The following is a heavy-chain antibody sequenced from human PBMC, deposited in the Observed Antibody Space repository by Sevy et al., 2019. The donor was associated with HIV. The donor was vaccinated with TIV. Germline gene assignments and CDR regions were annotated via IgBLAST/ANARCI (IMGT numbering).Heavy chain of an antibody. CDR1: GGSISSGGYS. J-gene: IGHJ3*02. Sequence: SETLSLTCAVSGGSISSGGYSWSWIRQPPGKGLEWIGYIYHSGSTYYNPSLKSRVTISVDRSKNQFSPKLSSVTAAETAVYYCARDEYCGGDCPGAFDIWGQGTMVTVSS. CDR3: ARDEYCGGDCPGAFDI. D-gene: IGHD2-21*02. V-gene: IGHV4-30-2*01. CDR2: IYHSGST.